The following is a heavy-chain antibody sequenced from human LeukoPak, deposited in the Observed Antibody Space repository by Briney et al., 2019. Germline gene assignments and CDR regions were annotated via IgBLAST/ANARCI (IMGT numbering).Heavy chain of an antibody. CDR2: IYTSGST. V-gene: IGHV4-4*07. CDR1: GGSISSYH. J-gene: IGHJ6*03. D-gene: IGHD4-17*01. CDR3: AREVTEYGDYEDMDV. Sequence: SETLSLTCTVSGGSISSYHWSWIRQPAGKGLEWIGRIYTSGSTNYNPSLKSRVTISVDTSKNQFSLKLSSVTAADTAVYYCAREVTEYGDYEDMDVWGKGTTVTISS.